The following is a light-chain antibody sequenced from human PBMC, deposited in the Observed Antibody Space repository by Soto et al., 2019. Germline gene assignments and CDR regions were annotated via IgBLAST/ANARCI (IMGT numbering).Light chain of an antibody. CDR1: QSILFSPNNKNY. V-gene: IGKV4-1*01. Sequence: DIVMTQSPDSLAVSLGERATINCKSSQSILFSPNNKNYLAWYQQRPGQPPQLLISWASIRESGVPERFSGSGSGTDFTLTISSLQAEDVAVYFCQQYFNSQITFGQGTRLEI. J-gene: IGKJ5*01. CDR2: WAS. CDR3: QQYFNSQIT.